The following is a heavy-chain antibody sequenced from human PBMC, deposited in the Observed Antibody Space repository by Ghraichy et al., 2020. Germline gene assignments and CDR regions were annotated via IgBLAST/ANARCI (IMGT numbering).Heavy chain of an antibody. CDR3: ARDSILELPNWYFDL. D-gene: IGHD1-7*01. J-gene: IGHJ2*01. V-gene: IGHV3-21*01. CDR2: ISSSSSYI. CDR1: GFTFSSYS. Sequence: GGSLRLSCAASGFTFSSYSMNWVRQAPGKGLEWVSSISSSSSYIYYADSVKGRFTISRDNAKNSLYLQMNSLRAEDTAVYYCARDSILELPNWYFDLWGRGTLVTVSS.